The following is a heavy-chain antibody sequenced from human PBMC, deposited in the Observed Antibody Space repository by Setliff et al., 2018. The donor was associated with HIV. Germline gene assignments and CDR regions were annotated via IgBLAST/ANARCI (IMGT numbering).Heavy chain of an antibody. V-gene: IGHV4-34*01. J-gene: IGHJ4*02. CDR1: GASFSGYY. Sequence: SETLSLTCAVYGASFSGYYWSWVRQPPGKGLEWIGEINHSGSTNYNPSLKSRVTISVDTSKNQFSLKVRSVTAADTAVYYCARGLDSAKIHYWGQGTLVTVSS. D-gene: IGHD6-25*01. CDR2: INHSGST. CDR3: ARGLDSAKIHY.